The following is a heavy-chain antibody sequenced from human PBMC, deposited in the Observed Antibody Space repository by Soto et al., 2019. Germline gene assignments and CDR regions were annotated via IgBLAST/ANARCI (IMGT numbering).Heavy chain of an antibody. CDR3: ARGMGMIRRHDS. D-gene: IGHD3-22*01. J-gene: IGHJ4*02. CDR1: GGSISGGDYY. V-gene: IGHV4-30-4*01. Sequence: QVQLHESGPGLVKPSETLSLTCTVSGGSISGGDYYWTWIRQSPGKGLEWIGNIYYTGTTYYNPSLKSRVTMSVDTSNNQFSRSLNSVTATDTAVYYCARGMGMIRRHDSWGQGTLVIVST. CDR2: IYYTGTT.